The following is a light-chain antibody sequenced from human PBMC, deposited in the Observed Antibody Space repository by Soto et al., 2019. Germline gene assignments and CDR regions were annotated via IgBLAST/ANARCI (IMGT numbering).Light chain of an antibody. CDR3: QQSYSTPYT. J-gene: IGKJ5*01. V-gene: IGKV1-39*01. CDR2: GAK. CDR1: QAISNY. Sequence: DIQMTQSPSFLSASVGDRVTITCRASQAISNYLNWYQQKPGKAPNLLIFGAKTLQSGVPSRFSGSGSGTDFTLTISSLQPEDFATYYCQQSYSTPYTFGQGTRLEIK.